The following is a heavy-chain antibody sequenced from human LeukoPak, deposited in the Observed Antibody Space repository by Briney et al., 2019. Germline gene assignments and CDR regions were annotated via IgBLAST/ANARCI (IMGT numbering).Heavy chain of an antibody. CDR3: ATSGSNWYAPFDP. Sequence: GGSLRLSCAASGFTFNTYWMTWVRQAPGKGLEWVANINQDGSAKYYVDSVKGRFTISRDNAKNSLYLQMNSLRVDDTAVYYCATSGSNWYAPFDPWGQGTLVTVSS. D-gene: IGHD1-26*01. CDR2: INQDGSAK. CDR1: GFTFNTYW. J-gene: IGHJ5*01. V-gene: IGHV3-7*01.